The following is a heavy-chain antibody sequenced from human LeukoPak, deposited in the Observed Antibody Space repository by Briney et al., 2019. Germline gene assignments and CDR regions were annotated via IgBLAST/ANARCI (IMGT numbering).Heavy chain of an antibody. CDR2: ISYDGSNK. CDR3: ARGDGYCSSTSCYAGPSYGLDV. J-gene: IGHJ6*02. CDR1: GFMFSNYG. V-gene: IGHV3-30*03. D-gene: IGHD2-2*03. Sequence: GGSLRLSCAASGFMFSNYGTQWVRQAPGKGLEWVAVISYDGSNKYYADSVKGRFTISRDNAKNSLYLQMNSLRAEDTAVYHCARGDGYCSSTSCYAGPSYGLDVWGQGTTVTVSS.